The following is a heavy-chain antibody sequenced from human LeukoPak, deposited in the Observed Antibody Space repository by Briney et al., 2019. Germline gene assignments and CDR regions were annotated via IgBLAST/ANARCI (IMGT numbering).Heavy chain of an antibody. V-gene: IGHV4-59*01. J-gene: IGHJ4*02. CDR1: GGSISSYY. Sequence: SETLSLTCTVSGGSISSYYWSWIRQPPGKGLEWIGYIYYSGSTNYNPSPKSRVTISVDTSKNQFSLKLSSVTAADTAVYYCARVYSSSWYVIFDYWGQGTLVTVSS. CDR3: ARVYSSSWYVIFDY. D-gene: IGHD6-13*01. CDR2: IYYSGST.